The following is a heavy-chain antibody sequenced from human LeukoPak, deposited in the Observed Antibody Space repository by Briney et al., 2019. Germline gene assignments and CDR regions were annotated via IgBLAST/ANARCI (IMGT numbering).Heavy chain of an antibody. Sequence: SETLSLTCSVSGGSISSHYWSWVRQPPGKGLEWIGYIYYSGSTRYNPSLKSRVTISVDTSKNQFSLKLSSVTAADTAVYYCARGGTTVTPGLLWFDPWGQGTLVTVSS. D-gene: IGHD4-17*01. V-gene: IGHV4-59*11. CDR2: IYYSGST. CDR3: ARGGTTVTPGLLWFDP. J-gene: IGHJ5*02. CDR1: GGSISSHY.